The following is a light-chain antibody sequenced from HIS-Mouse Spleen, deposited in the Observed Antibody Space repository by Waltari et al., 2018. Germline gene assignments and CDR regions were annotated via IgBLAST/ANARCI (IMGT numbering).Light chain of an antibody. CDR3: QQYDNLHRLT. Sequence: DIQMTQSPSSLSASVGDRVTITCQASQDISNYLNWYQQKPGKVPKLLIYDASNLETGVPSRFSGSGSGTDFTFTISSLQPEDIATYYCQQYDNLHRLTFGPGTKVDIK. V-gene: IGKV1-33*01. CDR1: QDISNY. CDR2: DAS. J-gene: IGKJ3*01.